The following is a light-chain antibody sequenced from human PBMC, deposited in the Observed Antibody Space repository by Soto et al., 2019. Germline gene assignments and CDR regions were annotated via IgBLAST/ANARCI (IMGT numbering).Light chain of an antibody. V-gene: IGLV1-40*01. J-gene: IGLJ3*02. CDR1: SSSIGAGYD. CDR2: GNT. Sequence: QLVLTQPPSVSGAPGQRVTISCTGSSSSIGAGYDVQWYQQLPGAAPKLLIYGNTNRPSGVPDRFSGSKSGTSASLAITGLQAEDEADYYCQSYDSSLSGSVFGGGTKVTVL. CDR3: QSYDSSLSGSV.